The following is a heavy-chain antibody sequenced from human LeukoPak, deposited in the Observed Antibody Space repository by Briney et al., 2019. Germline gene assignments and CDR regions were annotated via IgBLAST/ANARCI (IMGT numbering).Heavy chain of an antibody. V-gene: IGHV3-7*03. CDR3: ARAPSGRGTFFEF. D-gene: IGHD1-26*01. J-gene: IGHJ4*02. CDR2: IKQDGSEK. Sequence: PGGSLRLSCAASGFTFSSYWMSWVRQAPGKGLEWVANIKQDGSEKYYVDSVKGRFTISRDNAKNSLYLQMNSLRGEDTAVYYCARAPSGRGTFFEFWGQGSLVTVSS. CDR1: GFTFSSYW.